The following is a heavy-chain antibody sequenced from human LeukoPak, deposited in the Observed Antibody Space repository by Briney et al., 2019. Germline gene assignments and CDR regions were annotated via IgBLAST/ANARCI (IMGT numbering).Heavy chain of an antibody. CDR2: INHSGSA. J-gene: IGHJ4*02. CDR3: ARVRNNLDF. Sequence: SETLSLTCAVSGGSFSGYFWSWIRQPPGKGLEWIGEINHSGSANYNPSLKSRVTISIDMAKKHFSLKLNSVTAADTAVYYCARVRNNLDFWGQGTLVTVSS. D-gene: IGHD1-1*01. CDR1: GGSFSGYF. V-gene: IGHV4-34*01.